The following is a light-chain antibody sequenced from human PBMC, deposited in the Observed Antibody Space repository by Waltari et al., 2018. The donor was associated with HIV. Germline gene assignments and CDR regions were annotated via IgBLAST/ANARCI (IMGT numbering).Light chain of an antibody. CDR1: SGSVSTSYY. J-gene: IGLJ2*01. CDR2: STN. CDR3: VLYMGRGISL. V-gene: IGLV8-61*01. Sequence: QTVVTQEPSFSVSHGGTVTLTCGLSSGSVSTSYYHRWYQQTPGQSPRTLIYSTNTRSSGVPDRFSGSILGNKAALTITGAQADDESDYYCVLYMGRGISLFGGGTKLTVL.